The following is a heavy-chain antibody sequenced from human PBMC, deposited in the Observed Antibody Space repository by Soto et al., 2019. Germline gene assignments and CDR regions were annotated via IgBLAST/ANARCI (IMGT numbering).Heavy chain of an antibody. CDR2: IIPILGIA. CDR1: GGTFSSYI. D-gene: IGHD1-26*01. CDR3: ARFPQTAIVGAAYFDY. Sequence: QVQLVQSGAEVKKPGSSVQVSCKASGGTFSSYIISWVRQAPGQGLEWMGRIIPILGIANYAQKFQGRVTITADKSTSTAYMELSSLRSEDTAVYYCARFPQTAIVGAAYFDYWGQGTLVTVSS. J-gene: IGHJ4*02. V-gene: IGHV1-69*02.